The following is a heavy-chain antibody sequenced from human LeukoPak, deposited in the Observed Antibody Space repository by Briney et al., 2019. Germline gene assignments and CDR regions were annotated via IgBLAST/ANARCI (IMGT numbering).Heavy chain of an antibody. Sequence: PSETLSLTCTVSGGSISSSSYYWGWIRQPPGTGLEWIGSIYYSGSTYYNPSLKSRVTISVDTSKNQFSLKLSSVTAADTAVYYCARGIAAAGTDIDYWGQGTLVTVSS. D-gene: IGHD6-13*01. V-gene: IGHV4-39*07. CDR1: GGSISSSSYY. CDR3: ARGIAAAGTDIDY. CDR2: IYYSGST. J-gene: IGHJ4*02.